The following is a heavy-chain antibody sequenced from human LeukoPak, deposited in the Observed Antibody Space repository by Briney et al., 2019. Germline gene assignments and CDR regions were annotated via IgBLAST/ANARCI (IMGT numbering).Heavy chain of an antibody. CDR1: GFTFSSYA. D-gene: IGHD6-6*01. Sequence: GGSLRLSCAASGFTFSSYAMSWVRQAPGKGLEWVSAISGSGGSTYYADSVKGRFTISRDNSKNTLYLQMNSLRAEDTAVYYCAKGGAYSSSSVGVFFDYWGQGTLVTVSS. CDR2: ISGSGGST. CDR3: AKGGAYSSSSVGVFFDY. V-gene: IGHV3-23*01. J-gene: IGHJ4*02.